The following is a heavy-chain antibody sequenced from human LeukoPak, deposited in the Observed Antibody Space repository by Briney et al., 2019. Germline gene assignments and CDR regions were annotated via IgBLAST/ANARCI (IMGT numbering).Heavy chain of an antibody. Sequence: PSETLSLTCTVSGGSISSSSYYWGWIRQPPGKGLEWIGSIYYSGSTYYNPSLKSRVTISVDTSKNQFSLKLSSVTAADTAVYYCARGQIVGATRHFDYWGQGTLVTVSS. D-gene: IGHD1-26*01. CDR1: GGSISSSSYY. V-gene: IGHV4-39*07. J-gene: IGHJ4*02. CDR3: ARGQIVGATRHFDY. CDR2: IYYSGST.